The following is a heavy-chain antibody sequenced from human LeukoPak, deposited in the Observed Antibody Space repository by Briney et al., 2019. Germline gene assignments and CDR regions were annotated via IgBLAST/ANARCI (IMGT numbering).Heavy chain of an antibody. D-gene: IGHD3/OR15-3a*01. CDR3: ARLDPDAGQDY. J-gene: IGHJ4*02. CDR2: IHYSWTT. Sequence: SETLSLTCTASGGSISCSSYSWGGIRQPPGKGLEGIGNIHYSWTTYYNPSLRSRLIISVATSKNEFSLILPSMTAAETAVYSCARLDPDAGQDYWDQGALVTVSS. CDR1: GGSISCSSYS. V-gene: IGHV4-39*01.